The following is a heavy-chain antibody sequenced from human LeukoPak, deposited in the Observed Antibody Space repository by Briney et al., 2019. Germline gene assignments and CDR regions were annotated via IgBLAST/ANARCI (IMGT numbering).Heavy chain of an antibody. CDR3: ARVMAVNPDWFDP. D-gene: IGHD5-24*01. V-gene: IGHV4-61*02. CDR1: GASISGESYY. CDR2: IYNTGST. J-gene: IGHJ5*02. Sequence: PSETLSLTCTVSGASISGESYYWTWIRQPGGKGLEWIGRIYNTGSTKYNPSLKSRVTISIDTSKNQFSLKLNSVTAADTAVYYCARVMAVNPDWFDPWGQGTLVTVSS.